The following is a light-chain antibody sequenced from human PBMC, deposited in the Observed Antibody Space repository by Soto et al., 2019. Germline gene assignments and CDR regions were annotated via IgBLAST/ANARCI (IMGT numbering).Light chain of an antibody. CDR1: QGISSY. Sequence: DIQLTQSPSFLSASVGDRVTITCRASQGISSYLAWYQQKPGKAPKLLIYAASTLQSGVPSRFSASGSGPEFTLTISSLQTEDFATYYCQQLNSYPRTFGQGTKVEIK. J-gene: IGKJ1*01. CDR3: QQLNSYPRT. V-gene: IGKV1-9*01. CDR2: AAS.